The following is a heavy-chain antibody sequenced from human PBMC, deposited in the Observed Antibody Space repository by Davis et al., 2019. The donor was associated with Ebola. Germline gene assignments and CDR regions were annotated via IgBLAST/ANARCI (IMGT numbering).Heavy chain of an antibody. Sequence: PGGSLRLSCAVYGGSFSGYSWSWIRQPPGKGLEWIGEINHSGSTNYNPSLKSRVTISVDTSKNQFSLKLSSVTAADTAVYYCARESPVGTGSSSDLGYYYYYMDVWGKGTTVTVSS. CDR1: GGSFSGYS. CDR2: INHSGST. V-gene: IGHV4-34*01. CDR3: ARESPVGTGSSSDLGYYYYYMDV. J-gene: IGHJ6*03. D-gene: IGHD6-6*01.